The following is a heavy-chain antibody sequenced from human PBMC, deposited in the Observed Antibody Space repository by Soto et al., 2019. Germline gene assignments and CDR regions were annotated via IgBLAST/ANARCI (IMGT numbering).Heavy chain of an antibody. J-gene: IGHJ4*02. CDR1: GGSISSGDHY. CDR2: VYYSGNT. CDR3: AREDALIDVPSGGIDSSFDR. Sequence: QVRLQESGPGLVKPSQTLSLTCTVSGGSISSGDHYWSWLRQPPGKGLEWIGYVYYSGNTYYNPGLKSRLAISVDTSKNQFSLTLTSVTAADTAVYFCAREDALIDVPSGGIDSSFDRWGQGTLVTVSS. D-gene: IGHD3-16*01. V-gene: IGHV4-30-4*01.